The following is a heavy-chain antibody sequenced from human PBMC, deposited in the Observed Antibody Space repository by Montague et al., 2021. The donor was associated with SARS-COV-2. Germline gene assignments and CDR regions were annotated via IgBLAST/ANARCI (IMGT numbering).Heavy chain of an antibody. V-gene: IGHV4-59*01. D-gene: IGHD3-10*01. J-gene: IGHJ4*02. CDR2: MYYDGSP. Sequence: SETLSLTCTVSGGSISIYYWSWIRQPPGKGLEWIGYMYYDGSPKYNPSLKGRVTISVDKSKNQCSLKLSSVTAADTAVYYCATEYGSGSSFDYWGQGSLVTVSS. CDR3: ATEYGSGSSFDY. CDR1: GGSISIYY.